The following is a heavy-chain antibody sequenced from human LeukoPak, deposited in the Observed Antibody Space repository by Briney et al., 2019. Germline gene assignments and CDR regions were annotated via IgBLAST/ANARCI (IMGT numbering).Heavy chain of an antibody. D-gene: IGHD3-10*01. Sequence: PSQTLSLTCTVSGGSISSGGYYWSWIRQPPGKGLEWIGYIYHSGSTYYNPSLKSRVTISVDRSKNQFSLKLSSVTAADTAVYYCARTNLPRHRSTMVRGVINHFDYWGQGTLVTVSS. CDR3: ARTNLPRHRSTMVRGVINHFDY. CDR1: GGSISSGGYY. V-gene: IGHV4-30-2*01. J-gene: IGHJ4*02. CDR2: IYHSGST.